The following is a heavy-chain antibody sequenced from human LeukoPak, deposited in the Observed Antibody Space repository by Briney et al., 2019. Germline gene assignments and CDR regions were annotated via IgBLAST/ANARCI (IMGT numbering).Heavy chain of an antibody. D-gene: IGHD2/OR15-2a*01. CDR1: GFAFSSYA. V-gene: IGHV3-30*01. J-gene: IGHJ5*02. CDR3: ARDVSRRLYNWFDP. Sequence: GGSLRLSCAASGFAFSSYAMHWVRQAPGKGLEWVAVISYDGSNKYYADSVKGRFTISRDNPKNTLYLQMNSLRAEDTAVYYCARDVSRRLYNWFDPWGQGTLVTVSS. CDR2: ISYDGSNK.